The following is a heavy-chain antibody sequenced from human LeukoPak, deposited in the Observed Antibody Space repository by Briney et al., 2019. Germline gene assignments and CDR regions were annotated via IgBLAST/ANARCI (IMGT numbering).Heavy chain of an antibody. CDR1: GFTFSSYE. V-gene: IGHV3-48*03. D-gene: IGHD3-10*02. CDR2: ISSSGSTI. CDR3: AELGITMIGGV. J-gene: IGHJ6*04. Sequence: TGGSLRLSCAASGFTFSSYEMTWVRQAPGRGLEWVSYISSSGSTIYYADSVKGRFTISRENAKNSLFLQMNSLRAEDTAVYYCAELGITMIGGVWGTGATGTTSS.